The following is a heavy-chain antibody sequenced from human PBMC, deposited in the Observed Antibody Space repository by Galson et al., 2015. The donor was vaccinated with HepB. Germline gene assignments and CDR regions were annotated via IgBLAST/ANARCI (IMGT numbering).Heavy chain of an antibody. CDR1: GFTFSSYS. J-gene: IGHJ5*02. D-gene: IGHD2-2*01. V-gene: IGHV3-21*01. CDR2: ISSSSSYI. Sequence: SLRLSCAASGFTFSSYSMNWVRQAPGKGLEWVSSISSSSSYIYYADSVKGRFTISRDNAKNSLYLQMNSLRAEDTAVYYCARDPDQLQMNWFDPWGQGTLVTVSS. CDR3: ARDPDQLQMNWFDP.